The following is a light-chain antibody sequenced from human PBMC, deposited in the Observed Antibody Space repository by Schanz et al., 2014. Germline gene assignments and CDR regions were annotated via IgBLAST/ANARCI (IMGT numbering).Light chain of an antibody. Sequence: QSVLTQPPSASGTPGQRVAISCSGSTSNISSNAVTWYQQLPGTAPKLLLYGNNQRPPGVPDRFSGSKSGTSASLAISGLQSEDEAHYYCATWDDSLNGHVVFGGGTKLTVL. CDR2: GNN. CDR1: TSNISSNA. CDR3: ATWDDSLNGHVV. J-gene: IGLJ2*01. V-gene: IGLV1-44*01.